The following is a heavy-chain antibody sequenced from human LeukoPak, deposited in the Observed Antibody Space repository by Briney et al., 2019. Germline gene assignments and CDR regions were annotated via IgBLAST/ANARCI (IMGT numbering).Heavy chain of an antibody. Sequence: GGSLRLSCAASGFTVSSNYMSWVRQAPGKGLEWVSVIYSGGSTYYADSVKGRFTISRDNSKNTLYLQMNSLRAEDTAVYYCAKDMALVGASGAFDIWGQGTMVTVSS. J-gene: IGHJ3*02. V-gene: IGHV3-53*01. D-gene: IGHD1-26*01. CDR2: IYSGGST. CDR1: GFTVSSNY. CDR3: AKDMALVGASGAFDI.